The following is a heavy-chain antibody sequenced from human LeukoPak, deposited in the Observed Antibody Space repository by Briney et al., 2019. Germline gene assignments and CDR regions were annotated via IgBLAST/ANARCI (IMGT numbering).Heavy chain of an antibody. J-gene: IGHJ2*01. Sequence: GESLKISCKGSGYSFTSYWIGWVRQMPGKGLEWMGIIYPGDSDTRYSPSFQGQVTISADRSISTAYLQWSSLKASDTAMYYCARLTDWETHRWYFDLWGRGTLVTVSS. CDR2: IYPGDSDT. D-gene: IGHD1-26*01. CDR1: GYSFTSYW. V-gene: IGHV5-51*01. CDR3: ARLTDWETHRWYFDL.